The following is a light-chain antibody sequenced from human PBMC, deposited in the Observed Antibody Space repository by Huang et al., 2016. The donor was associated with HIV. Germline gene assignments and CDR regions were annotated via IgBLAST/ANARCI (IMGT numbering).Light chain of an antibody. CDR3: QHYGSSPYT. CDR2: DAS. V-gene: IGKV3D-20*01. Sequence: EIVLTQSPATLSLSPGERATLSGGASQSITNFNLAWYQQKRGLAPRLLIYDASNRASGIPPRFSGSGSGTDFTLTITRLEPEDVGIYYCQHYGSSPYTFGQGTKVEIK. CDR1: QSITNFN. J-gene: IGKJ2*01.